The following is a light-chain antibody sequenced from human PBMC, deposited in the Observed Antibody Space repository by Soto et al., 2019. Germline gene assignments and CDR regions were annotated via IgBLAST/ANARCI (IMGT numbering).Light chain of an antibody. CDR3: QRYGSSPPFT. CDR2: GSS. J-gene: IGKJ2*01. V-gene: IGKV3-20*01. Sequence: EIVLTQSPGTLSLSPGERATLSCRASQRVSSSYLAWYQQKPGQAPRLLIYGSSSRATGMPDRFSGSGSETDFTLTISRLEPEDFAVFFCQRYGSSPPFTIGQGKKVEI. CDR1: QRVSSSY.